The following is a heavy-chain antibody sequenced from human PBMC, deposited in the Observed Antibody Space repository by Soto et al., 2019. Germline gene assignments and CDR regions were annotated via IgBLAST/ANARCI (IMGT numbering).Heavy chain of an antibody. D-gene: IGHD6-19*01. J-gene: IGHJ4*02. CDR1: GVTLRTYA. CDR3: AKDQSEVYSSAFNSPLDY. Sequence: GSLKLSCVASGVTLRTYAMTWVRPAPGKGLEWVSSISGGGSGPFYADSVKGRFTISRDNSMQTLYLQMSSLRADDTAIYYCAKDQSEVYSSAFNSPLDYWGQGILVTVSS. V-gene: IGHV3-23*01. CDR2: ISGGGSGP.